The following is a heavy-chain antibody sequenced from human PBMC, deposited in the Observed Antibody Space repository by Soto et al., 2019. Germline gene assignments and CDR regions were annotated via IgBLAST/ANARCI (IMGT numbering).Heavy chain of an antibody. CDR3: AREGLLGY. J-gene: IGHJ4*02. V-gene: IGHV1-18*01. D-gene: IGHD2-15*01. CDR2: ISGYNGNT. Sequence: QVRLVQSGAEVKQPGASVKVSCKASGYAFTSYGFSWVRQAPGQGLEWMGWISGYNGNTNYAQNLQGRVTLTTDTSTSTGYMELRNLRSDETAVYYCAREGLLGYWGQGTLVTVSS. CDR1: GYAFTSYG.